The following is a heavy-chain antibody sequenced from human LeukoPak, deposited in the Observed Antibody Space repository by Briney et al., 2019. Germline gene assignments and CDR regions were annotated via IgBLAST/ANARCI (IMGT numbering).Heavy chain of an antibody. J-gene: IGHJ4*02. CDR1: GFTFDDYA. D-gene: IGHD6-19*01. CDR2: ISWNSGSI. Sequence: GRSLRLSCAASGFTFDDYAMHWVRQAPGKGLEWVSGISWNSGSIGYADSVKGRFTISRDNAKNSLYLQMNSLRAEDTALYYCAKSQAVAGGHYFDYWGQGTLVTVCS. V-gene: IGHV3-9*01. CDR3: AKSQAVAGGHYFDY.